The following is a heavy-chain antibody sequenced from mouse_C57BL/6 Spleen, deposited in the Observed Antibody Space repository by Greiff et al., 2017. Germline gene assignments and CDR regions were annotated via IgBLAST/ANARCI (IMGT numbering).Heavy chain of an antibody. CDR3: ARYPTGTRDY. D-gene: IGHD4-1*02. CDR2: IDPSDSYT. CDR1: GYTFTSYW. V-gene: IGHV1-59*01. Sequence: QVQLQQPGAELVRPGTSVKLSCKASGYTFTSYWMHWVKQRPGQGLEWIGVIDPSDSYTNYNQKFKGKATLTVDTSSSTAYMQLSSLTSEDSAVYYCARYPTGTRDYWGQGTTLTVSS. J-gene: IGHJ2*01.